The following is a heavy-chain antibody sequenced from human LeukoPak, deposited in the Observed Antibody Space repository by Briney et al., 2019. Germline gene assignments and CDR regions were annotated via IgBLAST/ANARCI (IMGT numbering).Heavy chain of an antibody. CDR2: ISSSGSYI. D-gene: IGHD3-10*01. J-gene: IGHJ4*02. V-gene: IGHV3-21*01. Sequence: PGGSLRLSCAASGFTFSSYSMNWVRQAPGKGLEWVSSISSSGSYIYYADSVKGRFTISRDNAKNSLYLQMNSLRAEDTAVYYCARDFYGSGSYINFDYWGQGTLVTVSS. CDR3: ARDFYGSGSYINFDY. CDR1: GFTFSSYS.